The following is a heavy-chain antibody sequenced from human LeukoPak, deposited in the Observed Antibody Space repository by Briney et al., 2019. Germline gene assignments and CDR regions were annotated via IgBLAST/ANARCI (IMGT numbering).Heavy chain of an antibody. J-gene: IGHJ1*01. CDR2: INAGNGNT. D-gene: IGHD3-10*01. CDR1: GYTFTSYA. Sequence: EASVKVSCKASGYTFTSYAMHWVRQAPGQRLEWMGWINAGNGNTKYSQKFQGRVTITRDTSASTAYMELSSLRSEDTAVYYCAISDANVLLWFGEFNTFQHWGQGTLVTVSS. V-gene: IGHV1-3*01. CDR3: AISDANVLLWFGEFNTFQH.